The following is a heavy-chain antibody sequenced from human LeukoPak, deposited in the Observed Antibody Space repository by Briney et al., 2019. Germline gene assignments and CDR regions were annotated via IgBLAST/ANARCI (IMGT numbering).Heavy chain of an antibody. D-gene: IGHD3-16*01. J-gene: IGHJ6*03. V-gene: IGHV3-21*01. Sequence: GASLRLSCAASGFTFSSYSMNWVRQAPGKGPEWVSSISSSSSYIYYADSVKGRFTISRDNAKNSLYLQMNSLRAEDTAVYYCARRGGYYYYYMDVWGKGTTVTISS. CDR2: ISSSSSYI. CDR1: GFTFSSYS. CDR3: ARRGGYYYYYMDV.